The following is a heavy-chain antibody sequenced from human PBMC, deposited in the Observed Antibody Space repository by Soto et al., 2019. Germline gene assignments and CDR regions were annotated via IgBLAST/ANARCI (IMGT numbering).Heavy chain of an antibody. D-gene: IGHD2-2*01. CDR1: GFTFSSYA. CDR2: ISGSGGST. CDR3: AKVVVPAAIEKLPFDY. Sequence: PGGSLRLSCAASGFTFSSYAMSWVRQAPGKGLEWVSAISGSGGSTYYADSVKGRFTISRDNSKNTLYLQMNSLRAEDTAVYYCAKVVVPAAIEKLPFDYWGQGTLVTVSS. J-gene: IGHJ4*02. V-gene: IGHV3-23*01.